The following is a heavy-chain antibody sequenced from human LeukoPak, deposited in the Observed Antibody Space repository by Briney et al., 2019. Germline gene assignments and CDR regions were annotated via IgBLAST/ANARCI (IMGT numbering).Heavy chain of an antibody. CDR1: GYTFSNYA. D-gene: IGHD1-26*01. CDR3: ARDGGGATVTNYYYYGMDV. Sequence: ASVKVSCKASGYTFSNYAMNWVRQAPGQRPEWMGWINGGNGNTKYSQKFQGRVTITRDISASTAYMELSSLTSEDTAVYYCARDGGGATVTNYYYYGMDVWGQGTTVTVSS. V-gene: IGHV1-3*01. J-gene: IGHJ6*02. CDR2: INGGNGNT.